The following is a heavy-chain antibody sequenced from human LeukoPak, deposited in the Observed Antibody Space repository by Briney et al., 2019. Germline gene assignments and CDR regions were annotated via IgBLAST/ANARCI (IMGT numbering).Heavy chain of an antibody. V-gene: IGHV4-59*08. CDR2: IYYSGST. CDR3: ARHGSSGSWNWFDP. CDR1: GGSISSYY. J-gene: IGHJ5*02. D-gene: IGHD1-26*01. Sequence: SETLSLTCTVSGGSISSYYWSWIRQPPGKGLEWIGYIYYSGSTNYNPSLKSRVTISVDTSKNQFSLKLSSVTAADTAVYYCARHGSSGSWNWFDPWGQGTLVTVSS.